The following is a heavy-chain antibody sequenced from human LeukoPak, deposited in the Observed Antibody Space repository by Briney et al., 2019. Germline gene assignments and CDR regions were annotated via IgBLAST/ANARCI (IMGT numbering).Heavy chain of an antibody. CDR2: ISGSGGST. CDR1: GFTFSSYA. D-gene: IGHD3-22*01. J-gene: IGHJ4*02. Sequence: PSWSVRLSCAASGFTFSSYAMSWVRQAPGKGLEWVSAISGSGGSTYYADSVKGRFTISRDNSKNTLYLQMNSLRAEDTAVYYCAKDVGEVITAVFDYWGQGTLVTVS. CDR3: AKDVGEVITAVFDY. V-gene: IGHV3-23*01.